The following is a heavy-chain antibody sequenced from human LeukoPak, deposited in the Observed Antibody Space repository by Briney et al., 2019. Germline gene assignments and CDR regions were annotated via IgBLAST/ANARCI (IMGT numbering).Heavy chain of an antibody. CDR2: LNPNSGNT. CDR3: ARGISDVDPLDAFDI. Sequence: GASVKVSCKASGYTFTSYDINWVRQATGQGRGWMGWLNPNSGNTGYAQKFQGRVTMTRNTSISTAYMELSSLRSEDAGVYYCARGISDVDPLDAFDIWGQGTMVTVSS. V-gene: IGHV1-8*01. D-gene: IGHD3-10*01. J-gene: IGHJ3*02. CDR1: GYTFTSYD.